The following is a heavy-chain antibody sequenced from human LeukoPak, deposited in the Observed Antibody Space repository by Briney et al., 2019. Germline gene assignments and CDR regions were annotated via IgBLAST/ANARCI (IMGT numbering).Heavy chain of an antibody. CDR1: GGTFISYA. CDR3: ARGHNTYYYDSSGSTLPVY. CDR2: IIPIFGTA. Sequence: ASVKVSCKASGGTFISYAISWVRQAPGQGLEWMGGIIPIFGTANYAQKFQGRVTITADESTSTAYMELSSLRSEDTAVYYCARGHNTYYYDSSGSTLPVYWGQGTLVTVSS. V-gene: IGHV1-69*13. D-gene: IGHD3-22*01. J-gene: IGHJ4*02.